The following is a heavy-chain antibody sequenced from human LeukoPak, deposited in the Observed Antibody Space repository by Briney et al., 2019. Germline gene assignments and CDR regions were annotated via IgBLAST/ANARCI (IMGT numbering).Heavy chain of an antibody. Sequence: ASVKVSCKASGYTFTSYGISWVRQAPGQGLEWMGWISAYNGNTNYAQKLQGRVTMTTDTSTSTAYMELRSLRSDDTAVYYCARGSPPYGSGSYYSDYYYYGMGVWGQGTTVTVSS. D-gene: IGHD3-10*01. CDR3: ARGSPPYGSGSYYSDYYYYGMGV. J-gene: IGHJ6*02. CDR2: ISAYNGNT. V-gene: IGHV1-18*01. CDR1: GYTFTSYG.